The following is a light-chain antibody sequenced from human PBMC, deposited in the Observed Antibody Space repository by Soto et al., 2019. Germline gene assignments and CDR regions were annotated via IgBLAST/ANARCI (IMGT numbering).Light chain of an antibody. CDR3: QTWGTGGVV. CDR2: LNSDGSH. Sequence: QLVLTQSPSASASLGASVKLTCTLSSGHSSYAIAWHQQQPEKGPRYLMKLNSDGSHSKGDGIPDRFSGSSSGAERYLTISSLQSEDEADYYCQTWGTGGVVFGGGTKVPS. CDR1: SGHSSYA. J-gene: IGLJ2*01. V-gene: IGLV4-69*01.